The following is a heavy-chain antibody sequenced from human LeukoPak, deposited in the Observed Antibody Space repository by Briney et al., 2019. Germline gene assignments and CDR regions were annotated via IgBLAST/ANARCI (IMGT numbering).Heavy chain of an antibody. D-gene: IGHD3-16*01. CDR1: GYTFTTYG. V-gene: IGHV1-18*01. Sequence: GASVKVSCKSSGYTFTTYGISWVRQAPGQGLERMGWISSYTRYAKKFQGRVTMTTDTSTSTAYMELRSLGSDDTAVYYCARDRGTYPDTFDIWGQGTMVTVSS. CDR2: ISSYT. CDR3: ARDRGTYPDTFDI. J-gene: IGHJ3*02.